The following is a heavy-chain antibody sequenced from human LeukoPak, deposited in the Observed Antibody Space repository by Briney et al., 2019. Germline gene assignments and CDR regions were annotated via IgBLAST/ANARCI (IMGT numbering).Heavy chain of an antibody. CDR2: IYHSGST. D-gene: IGHD1-1*01. Sequence: SETLSLTCAVSGGSISSGGYSWSWIRQPPGKGLEWIGYIYHSGSTYYNPSLKSRVTISVDRSKNQFSLKLSSVTAADTAVYYCAGFQHDAWFDPWGQGTLVTVSS. V-gene: IGHV4-30-2*01. CDR3: AGFQHDAWFDP. J-gene: IGHJ5*02. CDR1: GGSISSGGYS.